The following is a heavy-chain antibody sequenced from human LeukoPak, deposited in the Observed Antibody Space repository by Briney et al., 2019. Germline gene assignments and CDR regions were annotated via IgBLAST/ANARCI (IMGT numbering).Heavy chain of an antibody. CDR1: GFSFDDYA. J-gene: IGHJ4*02. CDR3: ARSQGEIAVAGTLDY. CDR2: ISWNSGNI. D-gene: IGHD6-19*01. V-gene: IGHV3-9*01. Sequence: GGSLRLSCAASGFSFDDYAMHWVRQAPGKGLEWVSGISWNSGNIGYADSVKGRFTISRDNAKNSLNLQMNSLRAEDTALYYCARSQGEIAVAGTLDYWGQGTLVTVSS.